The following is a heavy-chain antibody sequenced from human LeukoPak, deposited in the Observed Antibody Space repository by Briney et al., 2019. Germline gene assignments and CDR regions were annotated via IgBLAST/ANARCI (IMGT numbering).Heavy chain of an antibody. Sequence: SETLSLTCAVYGGSFSGYYWSWIRQPPGKGLEWIGEINHSGSTNYNPSLKSRVTISVDTSKNQFSLKLSSVTAADTAVYYCARGRLRLLGFDYWGQGTLVTVSS. D-gene: IGHD3-3*01. J-gene: IGHJ4*02. V-gene: IGHV4-34*01. CDR3: ARGRLRLLGFDY. CDR2: INHSGST. CDR1: GGSFSGYY.